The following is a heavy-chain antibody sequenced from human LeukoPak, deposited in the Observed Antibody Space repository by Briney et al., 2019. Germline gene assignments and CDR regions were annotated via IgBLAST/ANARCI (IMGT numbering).Heavy chain of an antibody. V-gene: IGHV4-59*01. D-gene: IGHD3-9*01. CDR1: GGSMRGFY. J-gene: IGHJ4*02. Sequence: PSETLSLTCTVSGGSMRGFYWSWIRQPPGKGLEWIGYFFYSRDTNYNPALKSRVTISVDTSKNQFSLEVNSLTAADTAVYYRARWNYDILTGYRYFDYWGQGTLVTVSS. CDR2: FFYSRDT. CDR3: ARWNYDILTGYRYFDY.